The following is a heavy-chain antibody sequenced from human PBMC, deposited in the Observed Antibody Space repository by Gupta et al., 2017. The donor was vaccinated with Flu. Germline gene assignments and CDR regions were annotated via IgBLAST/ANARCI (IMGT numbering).Heavy chain of an antibody. CDR2: IYYSGST. CDR3: ARVDYYGSGSYYWFDP. Sequence: HPGKGLEWIGYIYYSGSTYYNPSLKSRVTISVDTSKNQFSLKLSSVTAADTAVYYCARVDYYGSGSYYWFDPWGQGTLVTVSS. J-gene: IGHJ5*02. D-gene: IGHD3-10*01. V-gene: IGHV4-31*02.